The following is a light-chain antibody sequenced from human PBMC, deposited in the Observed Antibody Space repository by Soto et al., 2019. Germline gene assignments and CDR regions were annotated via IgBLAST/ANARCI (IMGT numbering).Light chain of an antibody. Sequence: IVVTQSPATLSLSLGERATLSCRASPSVTTSFLAWYQQKPGQAPRLLIYGASRRATGIPDRFTGSGSGTDFTLTISRLEPEDFAVYYCQQYVSSPWAFGQGTKVDIK. V-gene: IGKV3-20*01. CDR2: GAS. J-gene: IGKJ1*01. CDR1: PSVTTSF. CDR3: QQYVSSPWA.